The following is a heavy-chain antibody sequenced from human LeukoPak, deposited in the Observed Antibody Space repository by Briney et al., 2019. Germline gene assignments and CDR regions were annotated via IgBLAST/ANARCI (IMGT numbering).Heavy chain of an antibody. Sequence: SETLSLTCTVSGGSISSYYWSWIRQPAGKGLEWIGRIYTSGSTNYNPSLKSRVTMSVDTSKNQFSLKLSSVTAADTAMYYCARHNYPGHSSSSREAYAFDIWGQGTMVTVSS. CDR1: GGSISSYY. J-gene: IGHJ3*02. D-gene: IGHD6-6*01. CDR3: ARHNYPGHSSSSREAYAFDI. CDR2: IYTSGST. V-gene: IGHV4-4*07.